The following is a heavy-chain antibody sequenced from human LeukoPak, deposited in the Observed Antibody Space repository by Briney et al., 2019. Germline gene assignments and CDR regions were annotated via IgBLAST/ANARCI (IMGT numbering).Heavy chain of an antibody. CDR2: IYYSGST. Sequence: SETLSLTCTVSGGSISSYYWSWIRQPPGKGLEWIGYIYYSGSTNYNPSLKSRVTISVDTSKNQFSLKLSSVTAADTAVYYCARGIAAAGLGYWGQGILVTVSS. J-gene: IGHJ4*02. D-gene: IGHD6-13*01. CDR3: ARGIAAAGLGY. V-gene: IGHV4-59*01. CDR1: GGSISSYY.